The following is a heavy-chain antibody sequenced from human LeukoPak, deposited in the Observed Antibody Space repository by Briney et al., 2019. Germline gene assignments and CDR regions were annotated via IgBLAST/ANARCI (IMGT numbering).Heavy chain of an antibody. J-gene: IGHJ6*03. CDR1: GGSFSGYY. Sequence: SETLSLTCAVYGGSFSGYYWSWIRQPPGKGLEWIGEINHSGSTNYNPSLKSRVTISIHTSKSHFSLKLSSVTAADTAVYYCAGRRLTIFGDYYYMDVWDKGTTVTVSS. V-gene: IGHV4-34*01. CDR3: AGRRLTIFGDYYYMDV. CDR2: INHSGST. D-gene: IGHD3-3*01.